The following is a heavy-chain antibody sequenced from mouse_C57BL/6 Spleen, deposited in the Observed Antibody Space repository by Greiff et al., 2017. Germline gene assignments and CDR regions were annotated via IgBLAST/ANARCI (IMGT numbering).Heavy chain of an antibody. CDR2: INPYNGGT. Sequence: EVQLQQSGPVLVKPGASVKMSCKASGYTFTDYYMNWVKQSHGKSLEWIGVINPYNGGTSYNQKFKGKATLTVDKSSSTAYMELNSLTSEDSAVYYCASIYYYGSRPMDYWGQGTSVTVSS. CDR1: GYTFTDYY. V-gene: IGHV1-19*01. J-gene: IGHJ4*01. CDR3: ASIYYYGSRPMDY. D-gene: IGHD1-1*01.